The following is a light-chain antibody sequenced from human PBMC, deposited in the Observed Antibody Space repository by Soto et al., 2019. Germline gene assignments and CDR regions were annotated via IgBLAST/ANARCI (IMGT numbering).Light chain of an antibody. V-gene: IGLV1-47*01. J-gene: IGLJ1*01. CDR1: SSNSGSNY. Sequence: VRTNPASGSGAPGHRGTIPCSGSSSNSGSNYVYWYQQLPGTAPKLLIYRNNQRPSGVPDRFSGSKSGTSASLAISGLRSEDEADYYCAAWDDSLSGYVFGTGTKVTVL. CDR3: AAWDDSLSGYV. CDR2: RNN.